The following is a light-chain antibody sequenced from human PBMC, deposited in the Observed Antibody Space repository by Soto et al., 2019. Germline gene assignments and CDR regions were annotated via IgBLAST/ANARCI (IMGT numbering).Light chain of an antibody. CDR3: LQHNSYPYT. CDR2: DAS. J-gene: IGKJ2*01. Sequence: EIVLTQSPAILSVSPGERATLSCRASQSISRSLAWYQQKPGQAPRLLISDASTRATGIPARFSGSGSGTEFTLTISSLQSEDSATYYCLQHNSYPYTFGQGTKLEIK. V-gene: IGKV3-15*01. CDR1: QSISRS.